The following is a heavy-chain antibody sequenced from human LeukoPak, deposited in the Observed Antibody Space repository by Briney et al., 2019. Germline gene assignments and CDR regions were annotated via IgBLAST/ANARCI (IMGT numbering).Heavy chain of an antibody. D-gene: IGHD4-17*01. J-gene: IGHJ4*02. CDR3: TRMTTGHDY. Sequence: SETLSLTCGVSGVSFDDCYWSWVRQTPGKGLEWLGEINHSGYTNDSPSLKSRVTLSIDTSRKQFSLNLRSVTVADAGIYYCTRMTTGHDYWGQGTLVTVSS. V-gene: IGHV4-34*01. CDR1: GVSFDDCY. CDR2: INHSGYT.